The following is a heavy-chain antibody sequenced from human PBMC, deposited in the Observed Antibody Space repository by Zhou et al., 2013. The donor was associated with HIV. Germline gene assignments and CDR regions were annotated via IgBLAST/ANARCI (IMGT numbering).Heavy chain of an antibody. CDR1: GDSLSRYY. J-gene: IGHJ4*02. CDR2: IFISGTT. V-gene: IGHV4-4*07. Sequence: VQLQESGPGLVKPSETLSLSCNVSGDSLSRYYWSWIRQPAGKGLEWIGRIFISGTTDYNPSLESRVSMSVDTSRNEFSLKLSSVTAADTAVYFCMGRGYSYSSPEYWGQGTLVTVSS. D-gene: IGHD5-18*01. CDR3: MGRGYSYSSPEY.